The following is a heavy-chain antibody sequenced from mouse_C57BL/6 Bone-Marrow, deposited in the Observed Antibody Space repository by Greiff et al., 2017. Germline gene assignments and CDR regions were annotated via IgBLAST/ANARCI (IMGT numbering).Heavy chain of an antibody. CDR2: IDPSDSYT. J-gene: IGHJ4*01. D-gene: IGHD1-1*01. V-gene: IGHV1-69*01. CDR3: ARDYYGSSYDAMDY. CDR1: GYTFTSYW. Sequence: VQLQQPGAELVMPGASVKLSCKASGYTFTSYWMHWVKQRPGQGLEWIGEIDPSDSYTNYNQKFKGKSTFTVDKSSSTAYMQLSSLTSEDSAVYYCARDYYGSSYDAMDYWGQGTSVTVSS.